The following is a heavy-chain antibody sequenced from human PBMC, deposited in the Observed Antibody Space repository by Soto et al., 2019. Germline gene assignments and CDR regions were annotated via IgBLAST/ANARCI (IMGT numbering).Heavy chain of an antibody. V-gene: IGHV4-34*01. CDR3: ARGFDYFYSSGPLDY. CDR1: GGSFSGYY. D-gene: IGHD3-22*01. J-gene: IGHJ4*02. Sequence: QVQLQQWGAGLLKPSETLSLTCAVYGGSFSGYYWSWIRQPPGKGLEWIGEINQSGSTNYNPSLKSRVTISVDTSKNQFSLKLSSVTAADTAVYYCARGFDYFYSSGPLDYWGQGSLVTVSS. CDR2: INQSGST.